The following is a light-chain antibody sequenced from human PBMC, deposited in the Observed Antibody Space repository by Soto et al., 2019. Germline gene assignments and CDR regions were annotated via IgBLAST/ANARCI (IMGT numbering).Light chain of an antibody. CDR2: RAS. CDR3: QHSHSYPVT. J-gene: IGKJ1*01. CDR1: QSISSW. V-gene: IGKV1-5*03. Sequence: DIKMTQSPSALSASVGDRVTITCRASQSISSWLAWYQQKPGKAPNLLIYRASSLESGVPSRFSGSGSGTEFTLTISSLQPDDFATYYCQHSHSYPVTFGQGTVVEIK.